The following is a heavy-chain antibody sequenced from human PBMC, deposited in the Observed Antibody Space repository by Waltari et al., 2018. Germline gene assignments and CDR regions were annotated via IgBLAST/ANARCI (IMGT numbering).Heavy chain of an antibody. CDR2: IYHSGST. D-gene: IGHD3-22*01. CDR3: ARPVTMIVVAPFDY. CDR1: GYSISRGYY. J-gene: IGHJ4*02. V-gene: IGHV4-38-2*01. Sequence: QVQLQESGPGLVKPSETLSLTCAVSGYSISRGYYWGWIRQPPGKGLEWIGSIYHSGSTYYNPSLKSRVTISVDTSKNQFSLKLSSVTAADTAVYYCARPVTMIVVAPFDYWGQGTLVTVSS.